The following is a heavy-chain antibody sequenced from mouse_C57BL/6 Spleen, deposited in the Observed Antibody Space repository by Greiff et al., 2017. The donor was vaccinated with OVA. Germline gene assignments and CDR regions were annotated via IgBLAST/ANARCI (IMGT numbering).Heavy chain of an antibody. CDR2: IDPNSGGT. CDR1: GYTFTSYW. D-gene: IGHD1-1*01. Sequence: QVQLKQPGAELVKPGASVKLSCKASGYTFTSYWMHWVKQRPGRGLEWIGRIDPNSGGTKYNEKFKSKATLTVDKPSSTAYMQLSSLTSEDSAVYYCARRAVVGDWYFDVWGTGTTVTVSS. J-gene: IGHJ1*03. V-gene: IGHV1-72*01. CDR3: ARRAVVGDWYFDV.